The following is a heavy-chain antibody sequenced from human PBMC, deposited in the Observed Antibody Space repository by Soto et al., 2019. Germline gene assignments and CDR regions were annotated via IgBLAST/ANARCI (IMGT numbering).Heavy chain of an antibody. Sequence: PWGSLRLSCAASGFTVTSYAMSWVRQAPGKGLEWVSLVSGTGDSTHYANSVRGRFTISRDDSKATLYLQMSGLRAEDTAVYYCAKDNGNYGSGTFSHWGQGTLVTVSS. CDR2: VSGTGDST. V-gene: IGHV3-23*01. CDR3: AKDNGNYGSGTFSH. D-gene: IGHD3-10*01. J-gene: IGHJ4*02. CDR1: GFTVTSYA.